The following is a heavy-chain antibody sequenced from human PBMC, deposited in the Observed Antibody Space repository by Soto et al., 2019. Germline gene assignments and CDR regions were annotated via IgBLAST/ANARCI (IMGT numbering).Heavy chain of an antibody. D-gene: IGHD4-17*01. V-gene: IGHV1-69*02. J-gene: IGHJ4*02. CDR2: IIPILGIA. CDR3: ARGDYGDSYFDY. Sequence: QVQLVQSGAEVKKPGSSVKVSCTASGVTFSSYTISWVRQAPGQGLEWMGRIIPILGIANYAQKFQGRVTITADKSTSTANMELSSLRSEDTGVYYCARGDYGDSYFDYWGQGTLVTVSS. CDR1: GVTFSSYT.